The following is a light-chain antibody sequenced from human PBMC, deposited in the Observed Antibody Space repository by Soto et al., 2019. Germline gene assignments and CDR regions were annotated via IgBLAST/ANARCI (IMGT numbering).Light chain of an antibody. Sequence: DRQRTQSGKSVALAGLGIITNTCRASQGISNYLAWYQQKPGKVPKLLIYAASTLQSGVPSRFSGSGSGTDFTLTIRCLQPDDVAPYYCQGSNCAAWKFAEGTKVDIK. J-gene: IGKJ1*01. CDR2: AAS. V-gene: IGKV1-27*01. CDR1: QGISNY. CDR3: QGSNCAAWK.